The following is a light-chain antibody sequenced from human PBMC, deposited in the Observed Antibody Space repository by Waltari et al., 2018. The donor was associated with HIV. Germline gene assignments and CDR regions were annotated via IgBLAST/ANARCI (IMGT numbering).Light chain of an antibody. V-gene: IGLV3-21*03. Sequence: SSVLTPPSPVSVVPGRTATIICAWKHIGSRSVHWYQRSPGQAPLLVMYDVNNRPSAVPDRFTGFRSGNTAALAISRVEAGDEADYYCQVWDDSDHWVFGGGTKLTVL. CDR1: HIGSRS. CDR2: DVN. J-gene: IGLJ2*01. CDR3: QVWDDSDHWV.